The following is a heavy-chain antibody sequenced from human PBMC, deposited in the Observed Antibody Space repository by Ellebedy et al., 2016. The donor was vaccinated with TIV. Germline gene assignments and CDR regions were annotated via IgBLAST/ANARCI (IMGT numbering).Heavy chain of an antibody. D-gene: IGHD4-23*01. Sequence: AASVKVSCKASGYTFTSYGISWVRQAPGQGLEWMGIINPSGGSTTYAQKFQGRVTMTRDTSTRTVYVELTSLRYDDTAVYYCARDWDYGGNDYWGQGTLVTVSS. J-gene: IGHJ4*02. CDR2: INPSGGST. CDR3: ARDWDYGGNDY. CDR1: GYTFTSYG. V-gene: IGHV1-46*01.